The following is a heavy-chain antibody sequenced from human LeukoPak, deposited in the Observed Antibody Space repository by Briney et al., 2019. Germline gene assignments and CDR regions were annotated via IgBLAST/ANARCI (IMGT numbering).Heavy chain of an antibody. CDR1: GFTFSNYA. J-gene: IGHJ4*02. D-gene: IGHD3-22*01. CDR2: ISGSGGST. CDR3: AKGRSFDDSSGYYDRGFDY. V-gene: IGHV3-23*01. Sequence: PGGSLRLSCAASGFTFSNYAMSWVRQAPGKGLEWVSAISGSGGSTYYADSVKGRFTISRDNSKNTLYLQMNSLRAEDTAVYYCAKGRSFDDSSGYYDRGFDYWGQGTLVTVSS.